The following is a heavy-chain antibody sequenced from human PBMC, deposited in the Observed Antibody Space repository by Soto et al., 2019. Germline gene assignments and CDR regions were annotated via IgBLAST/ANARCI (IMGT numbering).Heavy chain of an antibody. CDR2: IIPIFGTA. V-gene: IGHV1-69*12. CDR3: ARDRIKGRKAVAGVGP. D-gene: IGHD6-19*01. J-gene: IGHJ5*02. CDR1: GGTFSSYA. Sequence: QVQLVQSGAEVKKPGSSVKVSCKASGGTFSSYAISWVRQAPGQGLEWMGGIIPIFGTANYAQKFQGRVTITADESTSTADMELSSLRSEDTAVYYCARDRIKGRKAVAGVGPWGQGTLVTVSS.